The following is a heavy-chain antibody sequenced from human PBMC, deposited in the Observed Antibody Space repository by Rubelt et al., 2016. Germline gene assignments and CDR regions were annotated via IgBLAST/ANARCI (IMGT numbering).Heavy chain of an antibody. J-gene: IGHJ4*02. D-gene: IGHD3-10*01. Sequence: SWVRQAPGKGLEWVSVIYSGGSTYYADSVKGRFTISRDNSKNTLYLQMNSLRAEDTAVYYCARGQRSGSCLDYWGQGTLVTVSS. CDR2: IYSGGST. V-gene: IGHV3-53*01. CDR3: ARGQRSGSCLDY.